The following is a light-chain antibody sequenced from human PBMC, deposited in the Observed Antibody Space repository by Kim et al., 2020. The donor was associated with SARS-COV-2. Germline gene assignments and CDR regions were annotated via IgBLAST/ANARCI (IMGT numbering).Light chain of an antibody. V-gene: IGLV3-19*01. CDR1: SLRSYY. CDR2: GRN. Sequence: SSELTQDPAVSVALGQTVRITCQGDSLRSYYATWYQQKPRQAPVLVIYGRNNRPSGIPDRFSGSASGNTASLTISGAQAEDEADFYCQSRDSSGKVVFGGGTQLTVL. J-gene: IGLJ2*01. CDR3: QSRDSSGKVV.